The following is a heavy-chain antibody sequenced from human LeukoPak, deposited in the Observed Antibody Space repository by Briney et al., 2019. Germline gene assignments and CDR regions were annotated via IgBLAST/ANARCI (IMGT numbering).Heavy chain of an antibody. D-gene: IGHD2-15*01. CDR1: GGSFGGYY. CDR3: ARQMVDIVVVVADAFDI. V-gene: IGHV4-34*01. J-gene: IGHJ3*02. CDR2: INHSGST. Sequence: SETLSLTCAVYGGSFGGYYWSWIRQPPGKGLEWIGEINHSGSTNYNPSLKSRVTISVDTSKNQFSLKLSSVTAADTAVYYCARQMVDIVVVVADAFDIWGQGTMVTVSS.